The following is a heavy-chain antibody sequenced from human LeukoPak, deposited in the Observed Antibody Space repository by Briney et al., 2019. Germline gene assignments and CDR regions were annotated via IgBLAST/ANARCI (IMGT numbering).Heavy chain of an antibody. V-gene: IGHV4-39*01. D-gene: IGHD3-22*01. J-gene: IGHJ4*02. CDR2: IYYSGST. CDR1: GGSISSSSYY. CDR3: ARSGDSSGYLTTRRFDY. Sequence: PSETLSLTCTVSGGSISSSSYYWGWIRQPPGKGLECIGSIYYSGSTYYNPSLKSRVTISVDTSKNQFSQKLSSVTAADTAVYYCARSGDSSGYLTTRRFDYWGQGTLVTVSS.